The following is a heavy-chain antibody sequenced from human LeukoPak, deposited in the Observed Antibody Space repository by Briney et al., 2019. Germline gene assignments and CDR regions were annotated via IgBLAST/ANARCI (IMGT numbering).Heavy chain of an antibody. CDR1: GFTFSTYW. Sequence: GGSLRICCAASGFTFSTYWMSWVRQAPGKGLEWVANIHQDGNKKYYVDSVKGRFTISRDNAKNSLYLQMNSLRVEDTAVYYCARGDDFSGDYWGQGTLVTVSS. CDR3: ARGDDFSGDY. J-gene: IGHJ4*02. D-gene: IGHD1-1*01. V-gene: IGHV3-7*04. CDR2: IHQDGNKK.